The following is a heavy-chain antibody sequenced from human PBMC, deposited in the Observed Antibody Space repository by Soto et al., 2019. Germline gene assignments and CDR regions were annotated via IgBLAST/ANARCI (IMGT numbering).Heavy chain of an antibody. CDR3: AGAAEQDAFDI. V-gene: IGHV4-59*08. Sequence: PSETLSLTCTVSVGSISSYYWSWIRQPPGKGLEWIGYIYYSGSTNYNPSLKSRVTISVDTSKNQFSLKLSSVTAADTAVYYCAGAAEQDAFDIWGQGTMVTVSS. CDR2: IYYSGST. J-gene: IGHJ3*02. CDR1: VGSISSYY.